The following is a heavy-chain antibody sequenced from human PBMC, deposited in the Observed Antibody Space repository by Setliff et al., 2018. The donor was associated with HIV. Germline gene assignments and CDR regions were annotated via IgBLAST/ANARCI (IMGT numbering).Heavy chain of an antibody. CDR1: GGTFSSYV. Sequence: SVKVSCKASGGTFSSYVISWVRQAPGQGLEWMGGIIPILGVTNYAQNFQGRVTITADKSTSTAYMELSSLRSEDTAVYYCARTDYGGNSGGNYFDYWGQGSLVTVSS. CDR2: IIPILGVT. J-gene: IGHJ4*02. CDR3: ARTDYGGNSGGNYFDY. D-gene: IGHD4-17*01. V-gene: IGHV1-69*10.